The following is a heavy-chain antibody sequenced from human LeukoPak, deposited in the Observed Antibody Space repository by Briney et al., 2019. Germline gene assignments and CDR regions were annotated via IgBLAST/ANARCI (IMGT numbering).Heavy chain of an antibody. V-gene: IGHV3-23*01. Sequence: GGSLRLSCAASGFTFSSYAMSWVRQAPGKGLEWVSAISGSGGSTYYADSVKGRFTISRDNAKNSLYLQMNSLRAEDTAVYYCARVGTWSWDYWGQGTLVTVSS. J-gene: IGHJ4*02. D-gene: IGHD7-27*01. CDR3: ARVGTWSWDY. CDR2: ISGSGGST. CDR1: GFTFSSYA.